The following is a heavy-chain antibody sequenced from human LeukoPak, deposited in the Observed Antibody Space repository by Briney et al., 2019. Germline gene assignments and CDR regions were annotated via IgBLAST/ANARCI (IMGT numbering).Heavy chain of an antibody. CDR1: GGSISSGGYY. CDR3: ARGAAGYFDY. CDR2: IYYSGST. J-gene: IGHJ4*02. D-gene: IGHD6-13*01. Sequence: SETLSLTCTVSGGSISSGGYYWSWIRQPPGKGLEWIGYIYYSGSTYYNPSLKSRVTISVDTSKNQFSLKLSSVTAADTAVYYCARGAAGYFDYWGQGTLVTVSS. V-gene: IGHV4-30-4*08.